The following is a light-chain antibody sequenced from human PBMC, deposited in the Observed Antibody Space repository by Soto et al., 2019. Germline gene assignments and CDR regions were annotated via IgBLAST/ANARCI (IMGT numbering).Light chain of an antibody. V-gene: IGLV1-44*01. J-gene: IGLJ2*01. CDR3: AAWDDSPNGVV. CDR1: SSNIGSNT. CDR2: SNN. Sequence: QSVLTQTPSASGTPGQRVTIYCSGSSSNIGSNTVYWYQQLPGTAPKHLIYSNNQRPSGVPDRFSGSKSGTSASLAISGLLSEDEADYYCAAWDDSPNGVVFGGGTKLTVL.